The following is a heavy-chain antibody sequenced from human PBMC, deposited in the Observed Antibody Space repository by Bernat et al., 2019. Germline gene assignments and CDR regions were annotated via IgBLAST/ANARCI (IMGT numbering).Heavy chain of an antibody. CDR1: GYIFTSYW. CDR3: ARVAVVVGATAHDAFDI. V-gene: IGHV5-51*03. CDR2: IYPGDSDT. Sequence: EVQLVQSGAEVKEPGESLKISCKGSGYIFTSYWIAWVRQMPGKGLEWMGIIYPGDSDTSYSPSFQGQVTISADKSISTAYLQWSSLKASDTAMYYCARVAVVVGATAHDAFDIWGQGTMVTVSS. J-gene: IGHJ3*02. D-gene: IGHD1-26*01.